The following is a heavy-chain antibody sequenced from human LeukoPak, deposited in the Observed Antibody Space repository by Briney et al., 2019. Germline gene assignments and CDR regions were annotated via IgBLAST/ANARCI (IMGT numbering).Heavy chain of an antibody. Sequence: GGSLRLSCAASGFTFSNSWLHWVRQAPGKGLEWVSVIYGGGNIYYADSVKGRFTISRDNSKNTLYLQMNSLRAEDTAVYYCARGAGYNYPYYFDYWGQGTLVTVSS. CDR2: IYGGGNI. CDR1: GFTFSNSW. CDR3: ARGAGYNYPYYFDY. D-gene: IGHD5-24*01. J-gene: IGHJ4*02. V-gene: IGHV3-53*01.